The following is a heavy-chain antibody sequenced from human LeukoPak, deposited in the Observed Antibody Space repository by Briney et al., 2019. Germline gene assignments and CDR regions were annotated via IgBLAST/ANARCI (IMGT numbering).Heavy chain of an antibody. CDR3: ATSSRTYSSTDY. CDR2: IIPILGSA. D-gene: IGHD6-13*01. Sequence: SVKVSCKASGGTFSSYAISWVRQSPGQGLEWMGWIIPILGSANYAQSFQGRVTMTADESTITAYMELSSLRSEDTAVYYCATSSRTYSSTDYWDQGTLVTVSS. CDR1: GGTFSSYA. J-gene: IGHJ4*02. V-gene: IGHV1-69*11.